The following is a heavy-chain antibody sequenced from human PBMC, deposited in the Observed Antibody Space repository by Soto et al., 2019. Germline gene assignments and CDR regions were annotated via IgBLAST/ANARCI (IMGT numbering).Heavy chain of an antibody. CDR1: GYTLTELS. Sequence: ASVKVSCKVSGYTLTELSMHCVRQAPGKGLEWMGGFDPEDGETIYAQKFQGRVTMTEDTSADTAYMELSSLRSEDTAVYYCATPEIYYDSSGYQRAFDYWGQGTLVTVSS. J-gene: IGHJ4*02. D-gene: IGHD3-22*01. CDR2: FDPEDGET. V-gene: IGHV1-24*01. CDR3: ATPEIYYDSSGYQRAFDY.